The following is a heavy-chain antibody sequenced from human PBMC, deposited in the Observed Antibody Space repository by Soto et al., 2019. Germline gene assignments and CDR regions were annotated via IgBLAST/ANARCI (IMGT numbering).Heavy chain of an antibody. CDR1: GGSFSGYY. V-gene: IGHV4-34*01. Sequence: PSATLSLTCAVYGGSFSGYYWTWIRQPPGTGMKWIGEINHSGSTNYNPSLKSRVTISVDTSKNQFSLKLSSVTAADTAVYYCARIYYDSVFDYWGQGTLVTVSS. D-gene: IGHD3-22*01. J-gene: IGHJ4*02. CDR3: ARIYYDSVFDY. CDR2: INHSGST.